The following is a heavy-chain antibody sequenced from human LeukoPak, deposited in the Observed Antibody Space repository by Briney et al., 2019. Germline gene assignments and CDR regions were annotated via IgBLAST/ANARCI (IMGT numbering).Heavy chain of an antibody. J-gene: IGHJ6*03. CDR1: GYTFTSYG. CDR3: ARDRWGVNYYQYMDV. Sequence: ASVKVSCKASGYTFTSYGISWVRLAPGHGLEWMGWTSAYNGNRKYEKKLQGRVTMTTDTATSTAYMELSSLRADDTAVYYCARDRWGVNYYQYMDVWGKGTTVTVSS. D-gene: IGHD3-10*01. CDR2: TSAYNGNR. V-gene: IGHV1-18*01.